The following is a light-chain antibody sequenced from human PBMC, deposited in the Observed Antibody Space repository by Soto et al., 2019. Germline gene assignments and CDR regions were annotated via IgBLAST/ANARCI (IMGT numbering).Light chain of an antibody. Sequence: IVRTHSPGTRSLLTGEGAPLSSGASQSVDSNLAWYQQKPGQAPRLLFYGASTRPTGIPDRFSGSGSGTEFTLTISSLQSEDFAVYFCQQYDSWPLTFGGGTKVDIK. CDR1: QSVDSN. CDR2: GAS. V-gene: IGKV3D-15*01. J-gene: IGKJ4*01. CDR3: QQYDSWPLT.